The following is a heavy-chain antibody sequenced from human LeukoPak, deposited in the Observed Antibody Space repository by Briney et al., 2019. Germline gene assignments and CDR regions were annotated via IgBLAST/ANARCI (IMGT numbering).Heavy chain of an antibody. CDR3: AKVEVGSSGWYIGHY. CDR2: ISGSGGST. Sequence: GESLRLSCAASGFTFSSYAMSWVRQAPGKGLEWVSAISGSGGSTYYADSVKGRFTISRDNSKNTLYLQMNSLRAEDTAVYYCAKVEVGSSGWYIGHYWGQGTLVTVSS. D-gene: IGHD6-19*01. CDR1: GFTFSSYA. V-gene: IGHV3-23*01. J-gene: IGHJ4*02.